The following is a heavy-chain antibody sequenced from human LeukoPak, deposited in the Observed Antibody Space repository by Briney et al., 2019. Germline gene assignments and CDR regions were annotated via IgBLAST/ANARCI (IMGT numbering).Heavy chain of an antibody. CDR3: AKGGSSSWYKSYYYYYMDV. CDR1: GFTFSSYG. J-gene: IGHJ6*03. V-gene: IGHV3-30*02. Sequence: PGGSLRLSCAASGFTFSSYGMHWVRQAPGKGLEWVAFIGYDGTNKYYADSVKGRFIVSRDNSKNTLYLQMNSLRAEDTAVYYCAKGGSSSWYKSYYYYYMDVWGKGTTVTVSS. D-gene: IGHD6-13*01. CDR2: IGYDGTNK.